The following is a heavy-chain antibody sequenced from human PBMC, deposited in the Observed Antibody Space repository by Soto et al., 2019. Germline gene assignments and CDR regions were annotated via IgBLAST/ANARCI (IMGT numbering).Heavy chain of an antibody. V-gene: IGHV4-4*02. CDR3: ARTPDYEILTGQGIGYMDV. Sequence: PSKSLSLTCGVSSGSSSNINWWSWVRQPPGKGLEWIGEIYHSGSTNYNPSLKSRVTISVDKSKNQFSLKLSSVTAADTAVYYCARTPDYEILTGQGIGYMDVWGKGTTVTVSS. D-gene: IGHD3-9*01. CDR2: IYHSGST. CDR1: SGSSSNINW. J-gene: IGHJ6*03.